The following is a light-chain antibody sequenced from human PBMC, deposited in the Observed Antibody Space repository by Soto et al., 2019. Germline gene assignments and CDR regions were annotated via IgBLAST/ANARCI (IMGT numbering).Light chain of an antibody. CDR1: QSISSSY. J-gene: IGKJ4*01. Sequence: EIVLTQSPGTLSLSPGERATLSCRASQSISSSYLAWYQQKPGQPPRLLLYRTFSRATGIPDRFSGSGSGTDFTLTISRLEPEDFAVYFCQQFSSSPLNLGGATKVDXX. CDR3: QQFSSSPLN. CDR2: RTF. V-gene: IGKV3-20*01.